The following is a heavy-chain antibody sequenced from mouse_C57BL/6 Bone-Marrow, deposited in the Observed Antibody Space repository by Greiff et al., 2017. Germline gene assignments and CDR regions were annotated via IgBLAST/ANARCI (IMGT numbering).Heavy chain of an antibody. CDR2: ISYSGST. J-gene: IGHJ2*01. CDR3: ARRYGSSYYFDY. CDR1: GYSITSDY. D-gene: IGHD1-1*01. V-gene: IGHV3-8*01. Sequence: DVKLVESGPGLAKPSQTLSLTCSVTGYSITSDYWNWIRKFPGHKLEYMGYISYSGSTYYNPSLKSRISITRDTSKNQYYLQLNSVTTEDTATYYCARRYGSSYYFDYWGQGTTLTVSS.